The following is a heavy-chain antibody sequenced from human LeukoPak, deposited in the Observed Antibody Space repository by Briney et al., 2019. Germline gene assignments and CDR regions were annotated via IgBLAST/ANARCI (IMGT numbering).Heavy chain of an antibody. CDR1: GGSISSGSYY. D-gene: IGHD5-12*01. J-gene: IGHJ3*01. Sequence: SETLSLTCTVSGGSISSGSYYWVWIRQPPGKGLEWIASIRHDGHTYYNASLKSQVTISIDMSRNQFSLKLNSLTAADTAVYYCARQVATKGEWAFDVWGQGTMVTVSS. CDR2: IRHDGHT. CDR3: ARQVATKGEWAFDV. V-gene: IGHV4-39*07.